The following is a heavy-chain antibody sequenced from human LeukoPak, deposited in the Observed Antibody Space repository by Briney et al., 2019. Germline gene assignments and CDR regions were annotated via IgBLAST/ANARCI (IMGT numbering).Heavy chain of an antibody. CDR1: GYTFTSYG. D-gene: IGHD2-15*01. V-gene: IGHV1-18*01. Sequence: ASVKLSCKASGYTFTSYGISWMRQAPGQGLEWMGWSSAYNGNTNYAQKLQGRVTITTDTSTSTAYMELRSLRSDDTAVYYCALGYCSGGSCYTTDFDYWGQGTLVTVSS. J-gene: IGHJ4*02. CDR2: SSAYNGNT. CDR3: ALGYCSGGSCYTTDFDY.